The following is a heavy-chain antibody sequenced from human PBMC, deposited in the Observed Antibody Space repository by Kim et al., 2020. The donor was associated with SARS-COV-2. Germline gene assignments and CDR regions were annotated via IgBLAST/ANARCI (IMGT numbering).Heavy chain of an antibody. V-gene: IGHV3-66*02. CDR1: GFTVSSNY. CDR3: ARGSWDSSGYYFDALDY. Sequence: GGSLRLSCAASGFTVSSNYMSWVRQAPGKGLEWVSVIYSGGSTYYADSVKGRFTISRDNSKNTLYLQMNSLRAEDTAVYYCARGSWDSSGYYFDALDYWGQGTLVTVSS. J-gene: IGHJ4*02. D-gene: IGHD3-22*01. CDR2: IYSGGST.